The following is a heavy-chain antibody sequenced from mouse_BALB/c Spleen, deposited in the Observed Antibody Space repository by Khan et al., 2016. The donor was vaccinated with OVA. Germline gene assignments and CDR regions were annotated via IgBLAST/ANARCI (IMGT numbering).Heavy chain of an antibody. CDR2: ISNGGGST. Sequence: VESGGGLVQPGGSLKLSCAASGFTFSSYTMSWVRQTPEKRLEWVAYISNGGGSTYYPDTVKGRFTISRDKAKNTLYLQMSSLKSEDTAMYYCARHGSSYYYAMDYWGQGPSVPVSS. CDR1: GFTFSSYT. V-gene: IGHV5-12-2*01. J-gene: IGHJ4*01. CDR3: ARHGSSYYYAMDY. D-gene: IGHD1-1*01.